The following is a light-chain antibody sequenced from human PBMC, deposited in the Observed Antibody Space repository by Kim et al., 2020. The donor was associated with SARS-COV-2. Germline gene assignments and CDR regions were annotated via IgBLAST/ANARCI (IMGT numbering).Light chain of an antibody. V-gene: IGLV2-23*02. J-gene: IGLJ2*01. CDR1: SSDVGSYNL. CDR3: CSYAGSSTSVV. Sequence: SITISCTGTSSDVGSYNLVSWYQQHPGKAPKLVIYEVSERPSGVSNRFSGSKSGNTASLTISGLQAEDEADYYCCSYAGSSTSVVFGGGTQLTVL. CDR2: EVS.